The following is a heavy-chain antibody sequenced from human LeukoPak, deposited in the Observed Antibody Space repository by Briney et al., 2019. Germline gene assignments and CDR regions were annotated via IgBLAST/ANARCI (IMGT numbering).Heavy chain of an antibody. CDR2: IIPIFGTA. CDR1: GGTFSSYA. V-gene: IGHV1-69*13. J-gene: IGHJ4*02. Sequence: SVKVSCKASGGTFSSYAISWVRQAPGQGLEWMGGIIPIFGTANYAQKSQGRVTITADESTSTAYMELSSLRSEDTAVYYCARGPLDGGSAAGDDYWGQGTLVTVSS. CDR3: ARGPLDGGSAAGDDY. D-gene: IGHD6-13*01.